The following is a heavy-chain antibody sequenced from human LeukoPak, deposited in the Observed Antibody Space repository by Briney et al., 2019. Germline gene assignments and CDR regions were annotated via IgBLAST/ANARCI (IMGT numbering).Heavy chain of an antibody. CDR2: ISAYNGNT. Sequence: ASVKVSCKASGYTFTSYGISCVRQAPGQGLEWMGWISAYNGNTNYAQKLQGRVTMTTDTSTSTAYMELRSLRSDDTAVYYCARVPFGDYDFWSGYSPPDGMDVWGQGTTVTVSS. V-gene: IGHV1-18*01. CDR1: GYTFTSYG. D-gene: IGHD3-3*01. CDR3: ARVPFGDYDFWSGYSPPDGMDV. J-gene: IGHJ6*02.